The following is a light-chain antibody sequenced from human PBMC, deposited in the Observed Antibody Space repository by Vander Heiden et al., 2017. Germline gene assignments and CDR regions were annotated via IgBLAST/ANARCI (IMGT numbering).Light chain of an antibody. CDR1: SSDVGGYNY. CDR3: SSYTGSSTV. CDR2: DVS. V-gene: IGLV2-14*03. J-gene: IGLJ2*01. Sequence: QSALTQPASVSGSPGQSITISCTGSSSDVGGYNYVAWYQQHPGEAPKLMIYDVSYRPSGISNRFSGSKSGNTASLTISGLQADDEADYYCSSYTGSSTVFGGGTKLTV.